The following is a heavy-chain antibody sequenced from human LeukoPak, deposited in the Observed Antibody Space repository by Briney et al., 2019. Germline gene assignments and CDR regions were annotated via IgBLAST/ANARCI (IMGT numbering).Heavy chain of an antibody. J-gene: IGHJ5*02. CDR3: ARDRYDSVYSWFDP. CDR1: GGSISNSY. V-gene: IGHV4-4*07. Sequence: SETLSLTCTVSGGSISNSYWSWIQQPAGKGLEWIGRIYSSGSTNYNPSLKSRVTMSVDTSKNQFSLKLTSVTAADTAVYYCARDRYDSVYSWFDPWGQGTLVTVSS. CDR2: IYSSGST. D-gene: IGHD3-22*01.